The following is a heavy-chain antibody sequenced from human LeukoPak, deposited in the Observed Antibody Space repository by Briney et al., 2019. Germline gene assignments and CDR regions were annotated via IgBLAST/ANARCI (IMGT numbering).Heavy chain of an antibody. J-gene: IGHJ4*02. CDR3: ARFAVTTAGDY. V-gene: IGHV3-74*01. CDR2: ITGDGSGA. Sequence: GGSLRLSCAASGCTFSSYWMHWVRQATGKGLVWVSRITGDGSGANYADSVKGRFTISRDNAKNTLYLQMNSLRAEDTAVYYCARFAVTTAGDYWGQGTLVTVSS. D-gene: IGHD1-1*01. CDR1: GCTFSSYW.